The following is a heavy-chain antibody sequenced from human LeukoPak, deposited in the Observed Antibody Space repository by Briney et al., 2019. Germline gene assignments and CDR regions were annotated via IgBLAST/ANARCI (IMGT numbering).Heavy chain of an antibody. CDR3: AKHHSPTEPDDYYFDY. J-gene: IGHJ4*02. CDR1: GFTISSNY. V-gene: IGHV3-53*01. D-gene: IGHD1-14*01. Sequence: GGSLRLSCAASGFTISSNYMSWVRQAPGKGLEWVSVIYSGGSTYYADSVKGRSTISRDNSKNTLYLQMNSLRAENTAVYYCAKHHSPTEPDDYYFDYWGQGTLVTVSS. CDR2: IYSGGST.